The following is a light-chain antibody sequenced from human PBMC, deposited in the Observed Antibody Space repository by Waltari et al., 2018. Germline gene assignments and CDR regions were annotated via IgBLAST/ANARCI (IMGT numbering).Light chain of an antibody. V-gene: IGKV3-11*01. CDR2: DTS. Sequence: DIVLTQSPAILSLSPGERASLSCRASQSVTTYLAWYQQKPGQAPILLIYDTSNRATGIPARFSGSGFGTDFTLTISSLEPEDFAVYYCQQRRDWPLTFGGGTKVEIK. CDR1: QSVTTY. CDR3: QQRRDWPLT. J-gene: IGKJ4*01.